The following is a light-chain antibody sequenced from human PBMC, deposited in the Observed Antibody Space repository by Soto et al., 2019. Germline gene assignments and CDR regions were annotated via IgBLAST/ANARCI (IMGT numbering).Light chain of an antibody. CDR2: EVR. V-gene: IGLV2-23*02. CDR3: SSYASSSTLV. J-gene: IGLJ3*02. CDR1: SSDVGSYDH. Sequence: QSALTQPASVSGSPGQSITISCYGTSSDVGSYDHVSWYQQHPDKAPKLMIYEVRNRPSGVSGRFSGSKSDDTASLTISGLQAEDEADYYCSSYASSSTLVFGGGTKLTVL.